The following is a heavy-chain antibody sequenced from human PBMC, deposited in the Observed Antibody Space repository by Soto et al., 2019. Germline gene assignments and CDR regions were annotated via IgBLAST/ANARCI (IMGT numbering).Heavy chain of an antibody. J-gene: IGHJ6*02. CDR3: AKFISYGSFYYYGMDV. Sequence: PGGSLRLSCAASGFTFSSYGMHWVRQAPGKGLEWVAVISYDGSNKYYADSVKGRFTISRDNSKNTLYLQMNSLRAEDTAVYYCAKFISYGSFYYYGMDVWGQGTTVTVSS. CDR2: ISYDGSNK. D-gene: IGHD5-18*01. V-gene: IGHV3-30*18. CDR1: GFTFSSYG.